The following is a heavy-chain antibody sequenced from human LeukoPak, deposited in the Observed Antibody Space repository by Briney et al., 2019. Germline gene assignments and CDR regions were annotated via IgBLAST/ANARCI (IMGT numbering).Heavy chain of an antibody. CDR1: GFTFGDYA. V-gene: IGHV3-49*03. CDR3: TREGSGSYFPYYFDY. CDR2: IRSKAYGGTT. Sequence: PGGSLRLSCTASGFTFGDYAMSWFRQAPGKGLEWVGFIRSKAYGGTTEYAAPVKGRFTVSRDDSKSIAYLQMNSLKTEDTAVYYCTREGSGSYFPYYFDYWGQGTLVTVSS. D-gene: IGHD1-26*01. J-gene: IGHJ4*02.